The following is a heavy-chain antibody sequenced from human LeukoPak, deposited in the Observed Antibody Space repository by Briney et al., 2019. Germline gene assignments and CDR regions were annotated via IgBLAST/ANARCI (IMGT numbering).Heavy chain of an antibody. CDR3: ARDLRGSRSWDPPGSDY. D-gene: IGHD6-13*01. J-gene: IGHJ4*02. CDR1: GYTFTSYY. V-gene: IGHV1-46*01. Sequence: GASVKVSCKASGYTFTSYYMHWVRQAPGQGLEWMGIINPSGGSTSYAQKFQGRVTMTRDMSTSTVYMELSSLRSEDTAVYYCARDLRGSRSWDPPGSDYWGQGTLVTVSS. CDR2: INPSGGST.